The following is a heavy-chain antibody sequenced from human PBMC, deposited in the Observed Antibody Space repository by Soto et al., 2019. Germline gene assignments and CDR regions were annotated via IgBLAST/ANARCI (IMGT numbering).Heavy chain of an antibody. CDR2: ITWNGVRK. D-gene: IGHD6-19*01. CDR1: GFTFDDYA. Sequence: EVLLVESGGDLVPPGRSLRLSCAASGFTFDDYAMHWVRQAPGKGLEWVSRITWNGVRKGYADSVQGRFTISRDNAKNSLYLQMNNLRPEDTALYYCAKVAPHSSGNSAYFQHWAQGTLVTVSS. J-gene: IGHJ1*01. V-gene: IGHV3-9*01. CDR3: AKVAPHSSGNSAYFQH.